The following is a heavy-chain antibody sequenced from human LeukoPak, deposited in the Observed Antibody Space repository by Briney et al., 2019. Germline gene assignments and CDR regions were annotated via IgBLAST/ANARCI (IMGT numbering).Heavy chain of an antibody. CDR1: GFTFSSYA. J-gene: IGHJ4*02. CDR3: ARDRFDY. CDR2: ISSNGGST. Sequence: GGSLRLSCAASGFTFSSYAMHWVRQAPGKGLEYVSAISSNGGSTYYANSVKGRFTISRDNSKNTLYLQMGSLRAEDMAVYYCARDRFDYWGQGTLVTVSS. V-gene: IGHV3-64*01.